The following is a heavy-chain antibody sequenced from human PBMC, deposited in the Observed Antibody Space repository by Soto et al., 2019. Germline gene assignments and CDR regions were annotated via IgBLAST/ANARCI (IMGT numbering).Heavy chain of an antibody. CDR2: ISSSSSTI. CDR3: ARDQPYYDFWSGYPMDV. CDR1: GFTFSSYS. D-gene: IGHD3-3*01. J-gene: IGHJ6*02. V-gene: IGHV3-48*02. Sequence: HPGGSLRLSCAASGFTFSSYSMNWVRQAPGKGLEWVSYISSSSSTIYYADSVKGRFTISRDNAKNSLYLQMNSLRDEDTAVYYCARDQPYYDFWSGYPMDVWGQGTTVTVSS.